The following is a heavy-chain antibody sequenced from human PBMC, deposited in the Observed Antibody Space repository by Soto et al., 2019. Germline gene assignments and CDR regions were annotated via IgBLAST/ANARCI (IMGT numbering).Heavy chain of an antibody. CDR3: AHSRNLITEDAQVGDFDC. Sequence: QITLKESGPTLVKPTQTLTLTCSFSGFSLTTDGVGVGWVRQPPGEALEWLALIYWDDDERYSQSLKTRLTITKDPSKNQVVLIMTNMAPVDTATYYCAHSRNLITEDAQVGDFDCWGQGTLVTVSS. CDR2: IYWDDDE. CDR1: GFSLTTDGVG. D-gene: IGHD3-10*01. J-gene: IGHJ4*02. V-gene: IGHV2-5*02.